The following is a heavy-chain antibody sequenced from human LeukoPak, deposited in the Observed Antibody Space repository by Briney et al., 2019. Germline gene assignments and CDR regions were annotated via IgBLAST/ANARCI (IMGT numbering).Heavy chain of an antibody. Sequence: SETLSLTCTVSGGSISSSSYYWGWIRQPPGKGLEWIGSIYYSGSTYYNPSLKSRVTISVDTSKNQFSLKLSSVTAADTAVYYCARGASYYGSGSFFGYYYMDVWGKGTTVTISS. CDR2: IYYSGST. J-gene: IGHJ6*03. CDR3: ARGASYYGSGSFFGYYYMDV. CDR1: GGSISSSSYY. V-gene: IGHV4-39*07. D-gene: IGHD3-10*01.